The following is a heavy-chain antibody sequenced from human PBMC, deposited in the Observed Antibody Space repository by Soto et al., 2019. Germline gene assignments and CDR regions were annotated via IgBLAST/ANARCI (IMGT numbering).Heavy chain of an antibody. Sequence: GASVKVSCKASGYTFTGYYLNWVRQAPGQGPEWMGWINPSSGGPKYAQNFQGRVSMTTDTSISTAYMDLSGLRSDDTAVYYCARDRLMATAGTARHYFGLDVWGQGTTVTVSS. CDR2: INPSSGGP. D-gene: IGHD5-18*01. J-gene: IGHJ6*02. V-gene: IGHV1-2*02. CDR3: ARDRLMATAGTARHYFGLDV. CDR1: GYTFTGYY.